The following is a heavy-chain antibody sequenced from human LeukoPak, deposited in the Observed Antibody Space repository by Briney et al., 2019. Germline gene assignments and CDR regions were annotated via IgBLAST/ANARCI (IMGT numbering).Heavy chain of an antibody. V-gene: IGHV3-48*02. CDR3: ARAATYYYDSSGYYPYAFDI. D-gene: IGHD3-22*01. Sequence: GGSLRLSCAPSGFTFSSYSMNWVRQAPGKGLEWVSYISSSSSTIYYADSVKGRFTISRDNAKNSLYLQLNSLRDEDTAVYYCARAATYYYDSSGYYPYAFDIWGQGTMITVSS. CDR2: ISSSSSTI. J-gene: IGHJ3*02. CDR1: GFTFSSYS.